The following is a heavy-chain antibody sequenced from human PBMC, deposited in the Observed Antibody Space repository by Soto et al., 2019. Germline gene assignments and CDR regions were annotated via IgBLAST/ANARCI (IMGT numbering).Heavy chain of an antibody. CDR3: AKERQLWLYYFDY. CDR2: IPYDGTNK. J-gene: IGHJ4*02. Sequence: GGSLRLSCAASGFTFKSYGMHWVRQAPGKGLEWVAVIPYDGTNKYYADSVKGRFTISRDNSKNTLYLQMNSLRVEDTAVYYCAKERQLWLYYFDYWGQGTLVTVSS. V-gene: IGHV3-30*18. CDR1: GFTFKSYG. D-gene: IGHD5-18*01.